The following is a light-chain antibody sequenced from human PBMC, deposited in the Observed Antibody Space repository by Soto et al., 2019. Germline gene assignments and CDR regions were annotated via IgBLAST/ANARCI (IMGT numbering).Light chain of an antibody. J-gene: IGLJ1*01. Sequence: QSALTQPASVSGSPGQSITISCTGTRGDVGAYNYVSWYQRHPGKAPKLLIYNVNSRPSGVSNRFSGSKSGNTASLTISGLQPEDEADYYCSSYTSSDTVYVFGSGTKVTVL. CDR1: RGDVGAYNY. CDR3: SSYTSSDTVYV. CDR2: NVN. V-gene: IGLV2-14*03.